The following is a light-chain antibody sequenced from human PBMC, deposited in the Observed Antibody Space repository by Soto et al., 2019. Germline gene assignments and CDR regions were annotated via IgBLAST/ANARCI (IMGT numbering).Light chain of an antibody. J-gene: IGKJ2*01. CDR3: QQFGSSIPHT. CDR2: GTS. V-gene: IGKV3-20*01. Sequence: EIVMTQSPGTLSLSPGERATISCRASQVIGSRYLAWYHQKSGQAPRLLIYGTSSRATGIPDRFSGSGSGTDFTLTISRLEREDFGVYYCQQFGSSIPHTFGEGTKVEIK. CDR1: QVIGSRY.